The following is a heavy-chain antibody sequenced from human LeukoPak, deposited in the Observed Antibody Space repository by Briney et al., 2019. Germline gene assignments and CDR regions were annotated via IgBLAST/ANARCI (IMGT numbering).Heavy chain of an antibody. J-gene: IGHJ4*02. CDR1: GGSFNGHY. CDR3: ARDGSAVSNFDY. V-gene: IGHV4-34*01. CDR2: INHSGNT. D-gene: IGHD3-10*01. Sequence: SETLSLTCAVYGGSFNGHYWSWIRQPPGKGLEWIGEINHSGNTNYSPSLKSRVTISVDTSKNQFSLKLSSVTAADTAVYYCARDGSAVSNFDYWGQGTLVTVSS.